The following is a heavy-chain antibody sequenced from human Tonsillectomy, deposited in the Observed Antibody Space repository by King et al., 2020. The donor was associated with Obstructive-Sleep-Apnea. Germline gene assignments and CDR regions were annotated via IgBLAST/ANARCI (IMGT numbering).Heavy chain of an antibody. CDR1: GFTFSSYW. V-gene: IGHV3-74*01. CDR3: ARGSSPGGRYFDL. D-gene: IGHD3-16*01. Sequence: VQLVESGGDLVQPGGSLRLSCAASGFTFSSYWMHWVRQAPGKGLVWVSRINSDGSTTNYADSVKGRFTISRDNAKNTLYVQMNSLRAEDTAVYYCARGSSPGGRYFDLWGRGPRVPVSS. CDR2: INSDGSTT. J-gene: IGHJ2*01.